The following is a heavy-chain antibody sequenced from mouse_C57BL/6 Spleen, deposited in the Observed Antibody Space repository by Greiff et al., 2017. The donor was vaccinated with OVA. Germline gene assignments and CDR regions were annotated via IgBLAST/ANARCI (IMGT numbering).Heavy chain of an antibody. V-gene: IGHV3-6*01. CDR1: GYSITSGYY. Sequence: EVKLQESGPGLVKPSQSLSLTCSVTGYSITSGYYWNWIRQFPGNKLEWMGYISYDGSNNYNPSLKNRISITRDTSKNQFFLKLNSVTTEDTATYYCAREGVNYFDYWGKGTTLTVSS. CDR3: AREGVNYFDY. J-gene: IGHJ2*01. CDR2: ISYDGSN.